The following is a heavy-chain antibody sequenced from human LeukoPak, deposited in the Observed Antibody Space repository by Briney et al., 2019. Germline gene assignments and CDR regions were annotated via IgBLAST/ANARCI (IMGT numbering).Heavy chain of an antibody. J-gene: IGHJ3*02. D-gene: IGHD3-22*01. Sequence: PGGSLRLSCAASGFTFSNAWMSWVRQAPGKGLEWVGRIKSKTDGGTTDYAAPVKGRFTISRDDSKTTLYLQMNSLKTEDTAVYYCTTDGQMLTRDYYDSSGYLGDAFDIWGQGTMVTVSS. CDR3: TTDGQMLTRDYYDSSGYLGDAFDI. V-gene: IGHV3-15*01. CDR2: IKSKTDGGTT. CDR1: GFTFSNAW.